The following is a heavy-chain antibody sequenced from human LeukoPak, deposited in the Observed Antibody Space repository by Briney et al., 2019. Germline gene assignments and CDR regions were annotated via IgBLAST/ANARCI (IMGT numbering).Heavy chain of an antibody. CDR1: GFIFSSYA. J-gene: IGHJ4*02. Sequence: GGSLRLSCAASGFIFSSYAMSWVRQAPGKGLEWVAVIWYDGSNADSVKGRFTISRDNSKNTLYLQMNSLRAEDTAVYYCARDHASYFDYWGQGTLVTVSS. CDR2: IWYDGSN. CDR3: ARDHASYFDY. V-gene: IGHV3-33*08.